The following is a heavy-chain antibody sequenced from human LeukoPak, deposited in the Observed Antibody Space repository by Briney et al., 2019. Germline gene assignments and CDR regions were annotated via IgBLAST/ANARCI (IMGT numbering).Heavy chain of an antibody. D-gene: IGHD1-26*01. CDR3: ARYRVGAVDY. CDR2: IYTGGST. CDR1: GDSISGGDYY. J-gene: IGHJ4*02. Sequence: SETLSLTCTVSGDSISGGDYYWTWIRQPAGKGLEWIGRIYTGGSTNYNPSLKSRVTISIDTSKNQFSLKLNSVTAADTAVYYCARYRVGAVDYWGQGTLVTVSS. V-gene: IGHV4-61*02.